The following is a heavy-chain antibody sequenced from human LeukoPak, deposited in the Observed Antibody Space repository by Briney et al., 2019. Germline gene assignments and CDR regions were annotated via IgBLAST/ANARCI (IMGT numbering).Heavy chain of an antibody. CDR2: THVTENT. D-gene: IGHD1/OR15-1a*01. Sequence: PSETLSLTCNVSGASMSDYYWTWIRQPAGRGLEWIGGTHVTENTKYNPSLRGRITMSVDTSKKQVSLKLSSVTATDTAIYYCARGKLGTMNTLVCWGQGSLVTVSS. CDR3: ARGKLGTMNTLVC. V-gene: IGHV4-4*07. J-gene: IGHJ4*02. CDR1: GASMSDYY.